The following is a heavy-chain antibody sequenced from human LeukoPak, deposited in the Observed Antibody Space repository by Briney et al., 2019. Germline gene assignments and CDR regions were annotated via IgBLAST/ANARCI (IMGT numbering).Heavy chain of an antibody. V-gene: IGHV1-2*02. Sequence: ASVKVSCKASGYTFTGYYMHWVRQAPGQGLEWMGWINPNSGGTNYAQKFQGRVTMTRDTSISTAYIELSRLRSDDTAVYYCARDGSYGAYYYYGMDVWGQGTTVTVSS. CDR3: ARDGSYGAYYYYGMDV. J-gene: IGHJ6*02. CDR1: GYTFTGYY. CDR2: INPNSGGT. D-gene: IGHD5-18*01.